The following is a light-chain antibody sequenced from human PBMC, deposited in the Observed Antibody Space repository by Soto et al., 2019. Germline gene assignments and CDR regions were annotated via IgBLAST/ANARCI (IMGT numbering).Light chain of an antibody. J-gene: IGLJ3*02. V-gene: IGLV2-14*01. CDR1: SRDVGGYNY. CDR3: AVWDDNLRGPGL. Sequence: QSVLTQPASVSGSPGQSITISCTGTSRDVGGYNYVSWHQQHPGKAPNVIITEVSNRPSVVSNRFSGSKSGTSASLTISGIRSADEAVYYCAVWDDNLRGPGLFGGGTKLTVL. CDR2: EVS.